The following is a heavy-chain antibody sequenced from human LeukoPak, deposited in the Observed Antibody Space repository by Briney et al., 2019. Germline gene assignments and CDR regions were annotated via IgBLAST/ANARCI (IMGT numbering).Heavy chain of an antibody. CDR2: INHSGST. CDR1: GGSFSGYY. Sequence: PSETLSLTCAVYGGSFSGYYWSWTRQPPGKGLEWIGEINHSGSTNYNPSLKSRVTISVDTSKNQFSLKLSSVTAADTAVYYCAREAPGGATVDYWGQGTLVTVSS. V-gene: IGHV4-34*01. CDR3: AREAPGGATVDY. D-gene: IGHD5-24*01. J-gene: IGHJ4*02.